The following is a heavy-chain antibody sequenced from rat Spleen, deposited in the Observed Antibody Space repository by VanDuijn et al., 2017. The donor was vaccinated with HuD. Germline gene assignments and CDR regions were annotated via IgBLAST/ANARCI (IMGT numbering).Heavy chain of an antibody. CDR3: ARHNYYVDY. CDR1: ELSLTSNS. CDR2: IWNTGDT. Sequence: QVQLKESGPGLVQPSQTLSLTCTVSELSLTSNSVSWIRQPPGKGLEWMGVIWNTGDTDYNSGIKSRLSISRDTSKCQVFLKMYSLQTEDTAMYVCARHNYYVDYWGQGVMVTVSS. J-gene: IGHJ2*01. V-gene: IGHV2-47*01. D-gene: IGHD1-4*01.